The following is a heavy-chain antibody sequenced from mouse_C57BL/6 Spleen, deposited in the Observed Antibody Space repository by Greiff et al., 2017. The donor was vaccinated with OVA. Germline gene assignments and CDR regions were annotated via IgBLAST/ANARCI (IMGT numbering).Heavy chain of an antibody. J-gene: IGHJ2*01. V-gene: IGHV1-82*01. D-gene: IGHD1-1*01. Sequence: QVQLQQSGPELVKPGASVKISCKASGYAFSSSWMNWVKQRPGKGLEWIGRIYPGDGDTNYNGKFKSKATLTVDKSSSTAYMQLSSLTSEDSAVYYCARRNYYGSSTYFDYWGQGTPLTVSA. CDR2: IYPGDGDT. CDR1: GYAFSSSW. CDR3: ARRNYYGSSTYFDY.